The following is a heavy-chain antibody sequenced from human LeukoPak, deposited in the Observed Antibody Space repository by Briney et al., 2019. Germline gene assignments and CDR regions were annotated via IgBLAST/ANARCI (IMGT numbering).Heavy chain of an antibody. Sequence: AGSLRLSCVVSGFTFDSYSMNWVRQAPGKGLEWISYISNSGSPIYYADSVKGRFTISRDKDKSSLYLQMNSLAADDTAVYYCARGLALGLTVTPKAFDYWGHGTLVTVSS. CDR2: ISNSGSPI. CDR3: ARGLALGLTVTPKAFDY. J-gene: IGHJ4*01. D-gene: IGHD4-11*01. CDR1: GFTFDSYS. V-gene: IGHV3-48*01.